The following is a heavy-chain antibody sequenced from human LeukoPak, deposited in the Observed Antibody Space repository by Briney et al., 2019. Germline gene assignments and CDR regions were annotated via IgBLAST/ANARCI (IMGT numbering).Heavy chain of an antibody. D-gene: IGHD5-18*01. J-gene: IGHJ4*02. CDR1: GYSISSGYY. V-gene: IGHV4-38-2*02. CDR2: IYHSGST. CDR3: ARGVGYSYGYGVYFDY. Sequence: SETLSLTCTVSGYSISSGYYWGWIRQPPGKGLEWIGSIYHSGSTYYNPSLKSRVTISVDTSKNQFSLKLSSVTAADTAVYYCARGVGYSYGYGVYFDYWGQGTLVTVSS.